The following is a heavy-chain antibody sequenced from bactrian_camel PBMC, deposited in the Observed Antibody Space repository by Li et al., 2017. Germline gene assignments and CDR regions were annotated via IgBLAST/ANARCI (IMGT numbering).Heavy chain of an antibody. CDR3: AASVGLRRRLCPSIDEYEYNY. D-gene: IGHD4*01. J-gene: IGHJ4*01. V-gene: IGHV3S55*01. CDR1: GFSFDDSH. Sequence: HVQLVESGGGSVEAGGSLTLSCTISGFSFDDSHMGWYRQAPGTECELVSTITKDGPIYYADSVKGRFTISQDNAKNTLYLQMNNLRPEDSARYYCAASVGLRRRLCPSIDEYEYNYWGQGTQVTVS. CDR2: ITKDGPI.